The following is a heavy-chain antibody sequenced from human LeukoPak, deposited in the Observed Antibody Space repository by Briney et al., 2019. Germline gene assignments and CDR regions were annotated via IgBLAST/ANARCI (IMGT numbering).Heavy chain of an antibody. D-gene: IGHD3-10*01. CDR2: IYHSGST. CDR1: GGSISSGGYS. V-gene: IGHV4-30-2*01. CDR3: ARDQWFGELRLDF. Sequence: SQTLSLTCAVSGGSISSGGYSWSWIRQPPGKGLEWIGYIYHSGSTYYNPSLKSRVTISVDRSKNQFSLKLSSVTAADTAVYYCARDQWFGELRLDFWGQGSLVTVSS. J-gene: IGHJ4*02.